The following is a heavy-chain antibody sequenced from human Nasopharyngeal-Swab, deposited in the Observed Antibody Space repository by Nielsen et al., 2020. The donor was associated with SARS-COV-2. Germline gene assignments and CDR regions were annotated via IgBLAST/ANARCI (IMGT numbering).Heavy chain of an antibody. V-gene: IGHV3-30*03. CDR1: GFTFSSYG. D-gene: IGHD3-10*01. Sequence: GESLKISCAASGFTFSSYGMHWVRQAPGKGLEWVAVIAYDGSNKYYADSVKGRFTISRDNAKNSLYLQMNSLRAEDTAVYYCARERSGSYWYYYYYGMDVWGQGTTVTVSS. CDR2: IAYDGSNK. CDR3: ARERSGSYWYYYYYGMDV. J-gene: IGHJ6*02.